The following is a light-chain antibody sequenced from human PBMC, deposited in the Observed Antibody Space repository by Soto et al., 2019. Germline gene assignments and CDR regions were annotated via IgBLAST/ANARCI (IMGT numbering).Light chain of an antibody. Sequence: EVILTQSPATLSVSPGESVTLSCRASQNVNHDLAWYQQKAGQAPRILIYAASVRAPGIPVRFSGSGSATEFTLTISSLESEDFAFYYCHQYDYWRTFGQGTKVDIK. CDR2: AAS. V-gene: IGKV3-15*01. CDR1: QNVNHD. J-gene: IGKJ1*01. CDR3: HQYDYWRT.